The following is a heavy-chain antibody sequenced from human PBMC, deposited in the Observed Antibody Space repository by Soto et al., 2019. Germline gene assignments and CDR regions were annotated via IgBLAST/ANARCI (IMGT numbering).Heavy chain of an antibody. D-gene: IGHD6-6*01. J-gene: IGHJ6*02. V-gene: IGHV4-31*03. CDR2: NYYSGIT. CDR3: ARGSSIAGLYYGMDI. Sequence: SETLSLTCTVSGGSISSGGYYWTWIRQHPGKGLEWIGYNYYSGITYYNPSLKSRVTISLDTSKNQFSLKLSSVTAADTAVYYCARGSSIAGLYYGMDIWGQGTTVTVSS. CDR1: GGSISSGGYY.